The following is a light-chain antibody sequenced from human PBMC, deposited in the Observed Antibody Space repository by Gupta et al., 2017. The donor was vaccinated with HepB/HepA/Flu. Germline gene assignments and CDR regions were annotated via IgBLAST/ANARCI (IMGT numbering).Light chain of an antibody. J-gene: IGKJ5*01. CDR2: AAS. V-gene: IGKV1-39*01. Sequence: DIQMTQSPSSLSASVGDRVTITCRASQSISSYLNWYQQKPGKVPKLLIYAASSLQSGVPSRFSGSGSGTDFTLTISSLQPEDFATYYCQQSYSTPQSFGQGTXLEIK. CDR3: QQSYSTPQS. CDR1: QSISSY.